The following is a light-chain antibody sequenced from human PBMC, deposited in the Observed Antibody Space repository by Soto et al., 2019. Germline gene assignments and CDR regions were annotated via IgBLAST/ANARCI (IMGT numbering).Light chain of an antibody. CDR3: QQYNSYSGT. CDR1: QSFSTW. J-gene: IGKJ1*01. Sequence: DIQMTQSPSTLSASVGDRVIITCRASQSFSTWLAWYQQKPGKAPNLLIYDASSLESGVPSRFSGSGSGTEFTLTISSLQPDDFATYYCQQYNSYSGTFGQGTKVEIK. CDR2: DAS. V-gene: IGKV1-5*01.